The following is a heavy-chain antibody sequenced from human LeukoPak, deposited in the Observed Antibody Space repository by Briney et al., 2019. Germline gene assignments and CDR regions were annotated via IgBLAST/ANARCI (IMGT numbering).Heavy chain of an antibody. Sequence: GGSLRLSCAASGFTFSSYAMSWVRQAPGKGLEWVSAISGSGGSTYYADSVKGRFTISRDNSKNTLYLQMNSLRAEDTAVYYCASSRGSGWYGPFDYWGQGTLVTVSS. CDR1: GFTFSSYA. CDR3: ASSRGSGWYGPFDY. D-gene: IGHD6-19*01. J-gene: IGHJ4*02. CDR2: ISGSGGST. V-gene: IGHV3-23*01.